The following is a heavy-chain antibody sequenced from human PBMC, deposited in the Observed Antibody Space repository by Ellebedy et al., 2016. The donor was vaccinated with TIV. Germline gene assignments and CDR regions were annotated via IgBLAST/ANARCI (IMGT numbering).Heavy chain of an antibody. J-gene: IGHJ6*03. Sequence: GGSLRLXXAASGFTFSSYWMSWVRQAPGKGLEWVANIKQDGSEKYYVDSVKGRFTISRDNAKNSLYLQMNSLRAEDTAVYYCARSRKGVVPAARALNYYYYMDVWGKGTTVTVSS. CDR3: ARSRKGVVPAARALNYYYYMDV. CDR1: GFTFSSYW. CDR2: IKQDGSEK. V-gene: IGHV3-7*01. D-gene: IGHD2-2*01.